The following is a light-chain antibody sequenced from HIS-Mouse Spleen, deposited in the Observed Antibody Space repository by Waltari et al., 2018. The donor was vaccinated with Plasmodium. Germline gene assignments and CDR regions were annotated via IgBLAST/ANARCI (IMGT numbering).Light chain of an antibody. V-gene: IGLV2-14*03. CDR2: DVS. CDR1: SSAVGGYNY. CDR3: SSYTSSSTLL. Sequence: QSALTQPASVSGSPGQSITISCTGTSSAVGGYNYVSWYHQHPGKAPKLMIYDVSNRPAGRSNRFAGSKSGTTASLTISELQAEDEADYYCSSYTSSSTLLFGTGTKVTVL. J-gene: IGLJ1*01.